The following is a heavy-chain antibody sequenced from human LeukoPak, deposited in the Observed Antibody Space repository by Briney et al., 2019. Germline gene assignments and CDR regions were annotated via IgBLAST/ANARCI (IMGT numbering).Heavy chain of an antibody. J-gene: IGHJ4*02. V-gene: IGHV3-30*02. Sequence: PGGSLRLSCAASGLTFGSYGMHWVRQAPGKGLEWVAFIRYDGSNKYYADSVKGRFTISRDNSKNTLYLQMNSLRAEDTAVYYCAKDEGFGAAAGTALDYWGQGTLVTVSS. D-gene: IGHD6-13*01. CDR1: GLTFGSYG. CDR2: IRYDGSNK. CDR3: AKDEGFGAAAGTALDY.